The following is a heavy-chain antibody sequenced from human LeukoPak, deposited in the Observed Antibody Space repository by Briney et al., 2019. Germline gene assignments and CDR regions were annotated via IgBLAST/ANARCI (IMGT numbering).Heavy chain of an antibody. CDR2: IYHSGST. CDR3: AREKRSYYYDILTGYYSGY. V-gene: IGHV4-4*02. J-gene: IGHJ4*02. D-gene: IGHD3-9*01. Sequence: PSETLSLTCAVSGGSISSSNWWGWVRQPPGKGLEWIGEIYHSGSTNYNPSLKSRVTISVDRSKNQFSLKLSSVTAADTAVYYCAREKRSYYYDILTGYYSGYWGQGTLVTVSS. CDR1: GGSISSSNW.